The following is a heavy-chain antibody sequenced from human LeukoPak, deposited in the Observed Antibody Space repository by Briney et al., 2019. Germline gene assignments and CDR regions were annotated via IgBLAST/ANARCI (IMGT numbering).Heavy chain of an antibody. J-gene: IGHJ3*02. CDR2: IKTDGTIT. V-gene: IGHV3-74*01. CDR1: GITLSGYW. Sequence: GGSLSLSCAASGITLSGYWVHWVRQAPGKGLEWVSRIKTDGTITTYADSVKGRFTISRDNSKNTLYLQMNSLRAEDTAVYYCARDLEDSSPFGAFDMWGQGTMVTVSS. CDR3: ARDLEDSSPFGAFDM. D-gene: IGHD3-22*01.